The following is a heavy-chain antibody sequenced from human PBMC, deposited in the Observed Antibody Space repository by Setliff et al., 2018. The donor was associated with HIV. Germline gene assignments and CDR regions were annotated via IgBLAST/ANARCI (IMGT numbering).Heavy chain of an antibody. D-gene: IGHD3-10*01. CDR1: GGSISSGGFY. J-gene: IGHJ4*02. CDR3: ARGLNYYGSGSYLPLGY. V-gene: IGHV4-31*03. Sequence: SETLSLTCTVTGGSISSGGFYWTWIRQHPGEGLEWIGEIDHSGSTKYHASLKSRVTISIDTSKNQISLKLSSVTAADTAVYYCARGLNYYGSGSYLPLGYWGQGTLVTVS. CDR2: IDHSGST.